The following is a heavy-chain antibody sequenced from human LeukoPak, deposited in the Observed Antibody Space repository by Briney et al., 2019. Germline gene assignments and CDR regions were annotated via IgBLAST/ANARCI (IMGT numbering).Heavy chain of an antibody. CDR2: MCYSGNT. V-gene: IGHV4-39*07. J-gene: IGHJ3*02. Sequence: SETLSLTCTSPGDSISSSTYYWGWIRQPPGKGLEWIGSMCYSGNTYYNPSLKSRVTISVDTSKNQFSLKLSSVTAADTAVYYCARGWANWGYDRGAFDIWGQGTMVTVSS. CDR1: GDSISSSTYY. D-gene: IGHD3-10*02. CDR3: ARGWANWGYDRGAFDI.